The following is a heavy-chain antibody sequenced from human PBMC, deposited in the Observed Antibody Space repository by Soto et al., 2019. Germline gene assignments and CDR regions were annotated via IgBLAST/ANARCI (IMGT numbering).Heavy chain of an antibody. D-gene: IGHD5-18*01. J-gene: IGHJ3*02. CDR2: IKSKTDGGTT. V-gene: IGHV3-15*01. CDR1: GFAFSNAW. CDR3: TTDHRRDLDTAMAGAFDI. Sequence: GGSLRLSCAASGFAFSNAWMSWVRQAPGKGLEWVGRIKSKTDGGTTDYAAPVKGRFTISRDDSRNTLYLQMNSLKTEDTAVYYCTTDHRRDLDTAMAGAFDIWGQGTMVPSPQ.